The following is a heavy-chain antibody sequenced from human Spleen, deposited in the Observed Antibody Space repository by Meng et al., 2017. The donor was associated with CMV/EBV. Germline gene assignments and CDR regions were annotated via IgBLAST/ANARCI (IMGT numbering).Heavy chain of an antibody. J-gene: IGHJ4*02. CDR3: ARDPGSFDY. CDR1: GFTFSNYE. CDR2: ITTSSSFI. D-gene: IGHD3-10*01. Sequence: GGSLRLSCAASGFTFSNYEMNWVRQAPGKGLEWVSSITTSSSFIYYADSVKGRFTISRDNSKNTLYLQMNSLRAEDTAVYYCARDPGSFDYWGQGTLVTVSS. V-gene: IGHV3-21*01.